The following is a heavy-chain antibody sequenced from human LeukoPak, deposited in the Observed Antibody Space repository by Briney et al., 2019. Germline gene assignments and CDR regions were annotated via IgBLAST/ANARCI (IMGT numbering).Heavy chain of an antibody. CDR1: GFTFSSYG. CDR3: ASSYDILTGYPL. V-gene: IGHV3-30*03. J-gene: IGHJ4*02. D-gene: IGHD3-9*01. CDR2: ISYDGSNK. Sequence: GRSLRLSCAASGFTFSSYGMHWVRQAPGKGLEWVAVISYDGSNKYYADSVKGRFTISRDNSKNTLYLQMNSLRTEDTAVYYCASSYDILTGYPLWGQGTLVTVSS.